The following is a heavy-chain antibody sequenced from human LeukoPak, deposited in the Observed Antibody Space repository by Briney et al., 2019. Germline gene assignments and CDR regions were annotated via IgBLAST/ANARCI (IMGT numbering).Heavy chain of an antibody. CDR2: IWYDGSNK. Sequence: PGRSLRLSCAASGFTFSSYGFHWVRQAPGKGLEWVAVIWYDGSNKYYADSVKGRFTISRDNSKNTLYLQMNSLRAEDTAVYYCARDSSPNCGGDCYSRYFQHWGQGTLVTVSS. CDR3: ARDSSPNCGGDCYSRYFQH. CDR1: GFTFSSYG. D-gene: IGHD2-21*02. V-gene: IGHV3-33*01. J-gene: IGHJ1*01.